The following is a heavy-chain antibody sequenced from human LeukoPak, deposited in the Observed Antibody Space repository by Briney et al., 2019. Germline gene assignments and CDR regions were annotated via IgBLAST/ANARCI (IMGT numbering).Heavy chain of an antibody. J-gene: IGHJ6*03. CDR1: GFTFSSYW. Sequence: GGSLRLSCAASGFTFSSYWMSWVRQAPGKGLEWVANIKQDGSEKYYVDSVKGRFTISRDNAKNPLYLQMNSLRAEDTAVYYCARNGPGITIFGVVYYYYYYMDVWGKGTTVTVSS. CDR3: ARNGPGITIFGVVYYYYYYMDV. D-gene: IGHD3-3*01. V-gene: IGHV3-7*01. CDR2: IKQDGSEK.